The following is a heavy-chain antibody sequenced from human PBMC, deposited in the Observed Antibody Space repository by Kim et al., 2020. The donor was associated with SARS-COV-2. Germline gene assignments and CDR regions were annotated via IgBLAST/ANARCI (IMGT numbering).Heavy chain of an antibody. CDR3: ARIYCSGGSCYWRWFDP. D-gene: IGHD2-15*01. Sequence: LRSRVAISVDRSKNQFSLKLSAVTAADTAVYYCARIYCSGGSCYWRWFDPWGQGTLVTVSS. J-gene: IGHJ5*02. V-gene: IGHV4-30-2*01.